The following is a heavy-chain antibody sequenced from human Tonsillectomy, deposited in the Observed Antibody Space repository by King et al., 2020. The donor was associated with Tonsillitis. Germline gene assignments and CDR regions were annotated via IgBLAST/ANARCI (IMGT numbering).Heavy chain of an antibody. CDR2: IKQDGSEK. CDR1: GFTFSSYW. V-gene: IGHV3-7*03. Sequence: VQLVESGGGLVQPGGSLRLSCAASGFTFSSYWINWVRQAPGKGLEWVANIKQDGSEKYYVDSVKGRFSISRDNAKNSLYLQMSSLRAEDTAVYYCARSNYDFWSGYAYYYYMDVWDKGTTVTVSS. D-gene: IGHD3-3*01. CDR3: ARSNYDFWSGYAYYYYMDV. J-gene: IGHJ6*03.